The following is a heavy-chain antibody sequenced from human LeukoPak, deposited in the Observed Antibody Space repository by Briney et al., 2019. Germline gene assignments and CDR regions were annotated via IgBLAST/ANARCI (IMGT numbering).Heavy chain of an antibody. J-gene: IGHJ4*02. V-gene: IGHV1-2*02. CDR2: INPNSGGT. CDR1: GYTFTSYA. CDR3: AGIYSYGYPLLY. Sequence: ASVKVSCKASGYTFTSYAMNWVRQAPGQGLEWMGWINPNSGGTNYAQKFQGRVTMTRDTSISTAYMELSRLRSDDTAVYYCAGIYSYGYPLLYWGQGTLVTVSS. D-gene: IGHD5-18*01.